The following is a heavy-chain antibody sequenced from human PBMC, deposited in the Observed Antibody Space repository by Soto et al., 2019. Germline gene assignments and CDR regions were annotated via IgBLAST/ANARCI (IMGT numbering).Heavy chain of an antibody. J-gene: IGHJ5*02. Sequence: QLQLQESGPRLVKPSETLSLICSVSGGSIRSGSNYWAWIRQPPGKGLDWIGTVYYNGNTYYNASLKSRVTISADTSKNQFSLKLSSVSAADTAVYYCVRQTIVRGVLSWFEPWGQGTLVTVSS. CDR1: GGSIRSGSNY. D-gene: IGHD3-10*01. CDR2: VYYNGNT. V-gene: IGHV4-39*01. CDR3: VRQTIVRGVLSWFEP.